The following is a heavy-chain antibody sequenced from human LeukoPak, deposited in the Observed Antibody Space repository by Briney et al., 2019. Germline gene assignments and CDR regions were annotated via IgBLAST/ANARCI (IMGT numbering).Heavy chain of an antibody. D-gene: IGHD2-21*02. Sequence: GGSLRLSCAASGFTFSSYSMNWVRQAPGKGLEWVSSISSSSSYIYYADSVKGRFTISRDNAKNSLYLQMNSLRAEDTAVYYCAKYSEHIVVVTANYFDYWGQGTLVTVSS. CDR1: GFTFSSYS. J-gene: IGHJ4*02. CDR2: ISSSSSYI. CDR3: AKYSEHIVVVTANYFDY. V-gene: IGHV3-21*04.